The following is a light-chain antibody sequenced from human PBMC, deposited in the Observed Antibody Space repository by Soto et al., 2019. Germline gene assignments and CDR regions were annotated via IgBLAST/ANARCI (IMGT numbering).Light chain of an antibody. CDR1: QSVSTD. CDR3: QQYFRWPPWT. Sequence: EVLVTQSPATLSVSPGEGVTLSCRASQSVSTDLAWYQQKPGQAPRLLIYGASIRALGVPDRFSGSGSGTDFTFPISSLQSEDSAIYYCQQYFRWPPWTFGQGTKVEV. J-gene: IGKJ1*01. CDR2: GAS. V-gene: IGKV3-15*01.